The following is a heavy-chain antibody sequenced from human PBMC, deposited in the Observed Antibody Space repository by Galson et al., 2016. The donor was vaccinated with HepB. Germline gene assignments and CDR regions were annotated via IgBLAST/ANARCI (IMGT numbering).Heavy chain of an antibody. CDR3: ANDWAAGGNWYFEY. CDR2: VSYDGNNK. Sequence: SLRLSCAASGFSFSSFAMHWVRQVPGKGLEWVAVVSYDGNNKYYADSVNGRFTISRDNSNNTVHLQMNNLKVEDMAIYYCANDWAAGGNWYFEYWGQGTLVT. V-gene: IGHV3-30*18. D-gene: IGHD6-13*01. CDR1: GFSFSSFA. J-gene: IGHJ4*02.